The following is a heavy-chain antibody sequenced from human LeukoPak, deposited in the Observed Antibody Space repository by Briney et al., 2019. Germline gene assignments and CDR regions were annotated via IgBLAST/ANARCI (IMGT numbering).Heavy chain of an antibody. V-gene: IGHV4-59*01. J-gene: IGHJ5*02. CDR3: WRDSRVGESYCWFDP. CDR1: GGSISGYY. Sequence: SETLSLTCTVSGGSISGYYWSWIRQPPGKGLEWIGYIYYSGSTKYNPSLKSGLTITVDASENQFPLKQRYVPTADAAAYYYWRDSRVGESYCWFDPWGEGTLVSVCS. D-gene: IGHD1-26*01. CDR2: IYYSGST.